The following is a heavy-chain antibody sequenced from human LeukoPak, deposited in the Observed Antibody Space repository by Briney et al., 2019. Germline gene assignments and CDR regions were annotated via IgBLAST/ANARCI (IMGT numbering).Heavy chain of an antibody. CDR2: INPSGGST. CDR3: ARSSIAARPSQL. V-gene: IGHV1-46*01. CDR1: GYTFTSYG. J-gene: IGHJ4*02. D-gene: IGHD6-6*01. Sequence: VASVKVSCKASGYTFTSYGISWVRQAPGQGLEWMGIINPSGGSTRYAQKFQGRVTMTRDTSTSTVYMELSSLRSEDTAVYYCARSSIAARPSQLWGQGTLVTVSS.